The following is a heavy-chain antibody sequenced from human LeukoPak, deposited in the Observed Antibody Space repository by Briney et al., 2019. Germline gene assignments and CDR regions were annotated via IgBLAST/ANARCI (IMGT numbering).Heavy chain of an antibody. D-gene: IGHD3-10*01. Sequence: GGSLRLSCAASGFTFSSHWMSWVRQAPGKGLEWVANIQQDGSDKNYVDSVKGRFTISRDNAKKSLYLQMNSLRAEDTAVYYCARDPLRGRYYGSGDGYWGQGTLVTVSS. CDR2: IQQDGSDK. V-gene: IGHV3-7*01. CDR1: GFTFSSHW. J-gene: IGHJ4*02. CDR3: ARDPLRGRYYGSGDGY.